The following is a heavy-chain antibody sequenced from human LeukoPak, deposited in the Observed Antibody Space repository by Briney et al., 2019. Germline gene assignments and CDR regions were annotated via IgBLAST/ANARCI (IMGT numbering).Heavy chain of an antibody. J-gene: IGHJ6*02. CDR3: AKAASSSWPSYYYGMDV. CDR2: ITGSGGNT. CDR1: GFTFSRYW. Sequence: GGSLRLSCVGSGFTFSRYWLNWVRQAPGKGLEWVSVITGSGGNTYYADSVKGRFTISKDNSKNTVYLQMSSLRVDDTAVYYCAKAASSSWPSYYYGMDVWGQGTTVTVSS. D-gene: IGHD6-13*01. V-gene: IGHV3-23*01.